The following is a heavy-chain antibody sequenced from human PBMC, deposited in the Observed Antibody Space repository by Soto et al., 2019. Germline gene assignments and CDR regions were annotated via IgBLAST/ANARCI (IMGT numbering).Heavy chain of an antibody. CDR3: ARISYYYDSRGYYYASWFDP. V-gene: IGHV4-30-4*01. CDR1: GGSISSGDYY. D-gene: IGHD3-22*01. J-gene: IGHJ5*02. CDR2: IYYSGST. Sequence: SETLSLTCTVSGGSISSGDYYWSWIRQPPGKGLEWIGYIYYSGSTYYNPSLKSRVTISVDTSKNQFSLKLSSVTAADTAVYFCARISYYYDSRGYYYASWFDPWGQGTLVTVSS.